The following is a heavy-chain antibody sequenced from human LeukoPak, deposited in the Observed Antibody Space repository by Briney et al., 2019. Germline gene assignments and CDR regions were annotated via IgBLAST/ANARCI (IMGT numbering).Heavy chain of an antibody. J-gene: IGHJ4*02. CDR1: GSFFTRYW. V-gene: IGHV5-51*01. Sequence: GGSLQICCKGSGSFFTRYWIGWVRQVPGKGLEWMGIIYPADADTRYSPSFQGQVSISADKSISTAYLQWSSLKASDTAMYYCARGYYYGSGSYYRTDYYFDYWGQGSLVTVSS. CDR3: ARGYYYGSGSYYRTDYYFDY. CDR2: IYPADADT. D-gene: IGHD3-10*01.